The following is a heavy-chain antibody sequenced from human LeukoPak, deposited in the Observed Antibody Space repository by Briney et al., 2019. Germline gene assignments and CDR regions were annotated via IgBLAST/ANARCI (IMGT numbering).Heavy chain of an antibody. CDR3: ARERTPRDYYDSSGYAESGAFDI. J-gene: IGHJ3*02. V-gene: IGHV1-18*01. D-gene: IGHD3-22*01. CDR1: GYTFTSYG. Sequence: ASVKVSCKASGYTFTSYGISWVRQAPGQGLEWMGWISAYNGNTNYAQKFQGRVTITTDESTSTAYMELSSLRSEDTAVYYCARERTPRDYYDSSGYAESGAFDIWGQGTMVTVSS. CDR2: ISAYNGNT.